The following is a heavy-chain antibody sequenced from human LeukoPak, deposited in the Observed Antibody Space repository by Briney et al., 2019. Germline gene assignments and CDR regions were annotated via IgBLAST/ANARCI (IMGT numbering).Heavy chain of an antibody. CDR3: ARDGVGATTNGFDY. Sequence: PSETLSLTCTVSGGSISSTTYYWGWIRQPPGKGLEWIGSIYYSGITYYNPSLKSRVAISVDTSKNQLSLKLSSVTAADTAVYYCARDGVGATTNGFDYWGQGTLVTVSS. CDR2: IYYSGIT. V-gene: IGHV4-39*07. CDR1: GGSISSTTYY. D-gene: IGHD1-26*01. J-gene: IGHJ4*02.